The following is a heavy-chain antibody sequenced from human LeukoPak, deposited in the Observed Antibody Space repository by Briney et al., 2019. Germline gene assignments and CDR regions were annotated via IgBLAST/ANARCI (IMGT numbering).Heavy chain of an antibody. D-gene: IGHD3-22*01. CDR1: GFTFDDYA. V-gene: IGHV3-9*01. Sequence: GRSLRLSCAASGFTFDDYAMHWVRQAPGKGLEWVSGISWNSGSIGYADSVKGRFTISRDNAKNSLYLQMNSLRAEDTALCYCAKDMYYDSSGYLFDYWGQGTLVTVSS. J-gene: IGHJ4*02. CDR2: ISWNSGSI. CDR3: AKDMYYDSSGYLFDY.